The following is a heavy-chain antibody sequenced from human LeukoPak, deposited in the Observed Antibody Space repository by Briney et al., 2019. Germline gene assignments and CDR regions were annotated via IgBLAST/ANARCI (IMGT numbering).Heavy chain of an antibody. D-gene: IGHD3-10*01. V-gene: IGHV4-59*01. CDR3: ARGEQSLWFGELFVFDY. CDR2: IYYSGST. CDR1: GGSISSYY. J-gene: IGHJ4*02. Sequence: PSETLSLTCTVSGGSISSYYWSRIRQPPGKGLEWIGYIYYSGSTNYNPSLKSRVTISVDTSKNQFSLKLSSVTAADTAVYYCARGEQSLWFGELFVFDYWGQGTLVTVSS.